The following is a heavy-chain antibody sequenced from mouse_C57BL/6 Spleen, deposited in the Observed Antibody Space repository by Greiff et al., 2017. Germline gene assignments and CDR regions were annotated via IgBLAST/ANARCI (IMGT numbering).Heavy chain of an antibody. Sequence: EVQLVESGGGLVKPGGSLKLSCAASGFTFSDYGMHWVRQAPEKGLEWVAYISTGSSTIYYADTVKGRFTISRDNAKNTLFLQMTSLRSEDTAMCYCANLGRSYYYAMDYWGQGTSVTVSS. CDR1: GFTFSDYG. V-gene: IGHV5-17*01. D-gene: IGHD4-1*01. CDR2: ISTGSSTI. J-gene: IGHJ4*01. CDR3: ANLGRSYYYAMDY.